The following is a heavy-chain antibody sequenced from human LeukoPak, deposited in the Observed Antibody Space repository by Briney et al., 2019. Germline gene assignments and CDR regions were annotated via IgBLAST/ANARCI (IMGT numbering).Heavy chain of an antibody. CDR2: INHSWST. CDR1: GYSISNNFY. Sequence: PSETLSLTCTVSGYSISNNFYWAWIRQSPGKGLEWIVSINHSWSTYYNPSLKSRVTISVDTSKNQFSLKLSSVTAADTAVYYCARAGERYFDWLQNSFDIWGQGTMVTVSS. CDR3: ARAGERYFDWLQNSFDI. V-gene: IGHV4-38-2*02. J-gene: IGHJ3*02. D-gene: IGHD3-9*01.